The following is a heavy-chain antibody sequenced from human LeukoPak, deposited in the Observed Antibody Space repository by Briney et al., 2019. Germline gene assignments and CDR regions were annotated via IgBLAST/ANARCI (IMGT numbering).Heavy chain of an antibody. Sequence: PGGSLRLSCAASGFIFRNYGMHWVRQAPGKGLEWVAVIWFDGSNQYYADSVKGRFTISRDNSKNTLYLQMNSLRAEDTAAYYCAKTASGVTDSYFDYWGQGTLVTVSS. V-gene: IGHV3-33*06. D-gene: IGHD2-21*02. CDR3: AKTASGVTDSYFDY. CDR2: IWFDGSNQ. CDR1: GFIFRNYG. J-gene: IGHJ4*02.